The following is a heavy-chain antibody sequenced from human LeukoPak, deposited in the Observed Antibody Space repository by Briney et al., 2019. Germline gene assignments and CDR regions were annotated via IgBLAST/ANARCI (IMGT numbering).Heavy chain of an antibody. CDR1: GGSISSSSYY. D-gene: IGHD2-21*02. CDR2: IYYSGST. CDR3: ARGRGDPADY. V-gene: IGHV4-39*07. J-gene: IGHJ4*02. Sequence: SETLSLTCTVSGGSISSSSYYWGWIRQPPGKGLEWIGSIYYSGSTYYNPSLKSRVTISVDTSKNQFSLKLSSVTAADTAVYYCARGRGDPADYWGQGTLVTVSS.